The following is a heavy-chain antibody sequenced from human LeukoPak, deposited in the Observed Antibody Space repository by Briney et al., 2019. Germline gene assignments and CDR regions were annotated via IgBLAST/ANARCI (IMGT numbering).Heavy chain of an antibody. CDR1: GFTFSSYA. D-gene: IGHD6-19*01. J-gene: IGHJ4*02. Sequence: PGASLRLSCAASGFTFSSYAMSWVRQAPGKGLEWVSAISGSGGSTYYADSVKGRFTISRDNAKNSLYLQMNSLRAEDTAVYYCARVWAVAGDYWGQGTLVTVSS. CDR2: ISGSGGST. CDR3: ARVWAVAGDY. V-gene: IGHV3-23*01.